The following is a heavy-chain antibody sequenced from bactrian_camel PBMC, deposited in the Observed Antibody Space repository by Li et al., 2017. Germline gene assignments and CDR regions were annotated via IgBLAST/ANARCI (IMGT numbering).Heavy chain of an antibody. CDR2: MRSDGRS. J-gene: IGHJ6*01. V-gene: IGHV3S55*01. CDR3: ATDSPAACEYCSGGYCSFLLGY. D-gene: IGHD2*01. CDR1: TRSSYC. Sequence: HVQLVESGGGLVQVGGSLRLSCATRSSYCLGWFRKLPGQEREVIAGMRSDGRSMYHDSVKGRLTISQDAATKVLYLHMNDLKPEDTAIYYCATDSPAACEYCSGGYCSFLLGYRGQGTQVTVS.